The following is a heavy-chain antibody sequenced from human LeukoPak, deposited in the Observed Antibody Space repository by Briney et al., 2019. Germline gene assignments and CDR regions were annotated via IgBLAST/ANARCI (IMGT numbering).Heavy chain of an antibody. V-gene: IGHV3-21*01. J-gene: IGHJ4*02. CDR3: VRDIQGTGSPLDY. D-gene: IGHD1-1*01. CDR2: ISGSSRYI. Sequence: GGSLRLSCAASGFTFSSYSMDWVRQAPGKGLEWVSPISGSSRYIYYAESMKGRFAISRDNAKKLLYLQMNSLRAEDTAVYFCVRDIQGTGSPLDYWGQGTLVTVSS. CDR1: GFTFSSYS.